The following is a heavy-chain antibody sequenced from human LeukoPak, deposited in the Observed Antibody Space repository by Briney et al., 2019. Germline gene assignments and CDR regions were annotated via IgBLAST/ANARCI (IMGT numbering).Heavy chain of an antibody. Sequence: GASVKVCCKASGYTFTSYGISWVRQAPGQGLEWMGWISAYNGNTNYAQKLQGRVTMTTDTSTSTAYMELRSLRSDDTAVYYCARDTPRITMIVVVNGFDYWGQGTLVTVSS. CDR3: ARDTPRITMIVVVNGFDY. V-gene: IGHV1-18*01. D-gene: IGHD3-22*01. CDR2: ISAYNGNT. J-gene: IGHJ4*02. CDR1: GYTFTSYG.